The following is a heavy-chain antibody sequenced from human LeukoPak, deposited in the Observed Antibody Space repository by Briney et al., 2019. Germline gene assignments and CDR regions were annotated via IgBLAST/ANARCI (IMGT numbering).Heavy chain of an antibody. J-gene: IGHJ5*02. D-gene: IGHD4-23*01. V-gene: IGHV3-7*01. CDR2: IKQDGSEK. Sequence: PGGSLRLSCAASGFTFSSYWMSWVRQAPGKGLEWVANIKQDGSEKYYVDSVNGRFTISRDNAKKSLYLQMNSLRAEDTAVYYCAREVTSGRIDPWGQGTLVTVSS. CDR3: AREVTSGRIDP. CDR1: GFTFSSYW.